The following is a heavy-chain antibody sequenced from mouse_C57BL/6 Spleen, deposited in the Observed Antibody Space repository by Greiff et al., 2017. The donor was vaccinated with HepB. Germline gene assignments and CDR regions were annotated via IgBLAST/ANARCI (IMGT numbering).Heavy chain of an antibody. CDR3: ARGNGSSFSFAY. CDR1: GYTFTSYW. CDR2: IDPSDSYT. V-gene: IGHV1-69*01. J-gene: IGHJ3*01. Sequence: VQLQQSGAELVMPGASVKLSCKASGYTFTSYWMHWVKQRPGQGLEWIGEIDPSDSYTNYNQKFKGKSTLTVDKSSSTAYMQLSSLTSEDSAVYYCARGNGSSFSFAYWGQRTLVTVSA. D-gene: IGHD1-1*01.